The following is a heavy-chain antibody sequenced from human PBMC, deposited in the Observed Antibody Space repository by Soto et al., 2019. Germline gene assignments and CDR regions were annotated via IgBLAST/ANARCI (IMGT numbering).Heavy chain of an antibody. CDR3: ARAQSSTVVTSSHFDP. D-gene: IGHD2-21*02. CDR1: GFTFSRHA. J-gene: IGHJ5*02. V-gene: IGHV3-30*04. CDR2: ISYDGSTK. Sequence: QVRLVESGGGVVQPGRYVRLSCAASGFTFSRHAMNWVRQAPGKGLQWVAVISYDGSTKYYADSVKGRFTVSRDNSKNTVYLELNNLRVEDTAVYYCARAQSSTVVTSSHFDPWGQGTLVTVSS.